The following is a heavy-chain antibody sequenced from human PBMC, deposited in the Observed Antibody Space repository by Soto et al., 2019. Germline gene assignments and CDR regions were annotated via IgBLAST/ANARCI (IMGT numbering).Heavy chain of an antibody. D-gene: IGHD3-9*01. CDR3: AQISADFDWLLYPIDY. CDR2: IFSNDEK. Sequence: QVTLKESGPVLVKPTETLTLTCTVSGFSLSNARMGVSWIRQPPGKALEWLAHIFSNDEKSYSTSLKSRLTISKDTSKSQVVLTMTNMDPVDTATYYCAQISADFDWLLYPIDYWGQGTLVTVSS. CDR1: GFSLSNARMG. V-gene: IGHV2-26*01. J-gene: IGHJ4*02.